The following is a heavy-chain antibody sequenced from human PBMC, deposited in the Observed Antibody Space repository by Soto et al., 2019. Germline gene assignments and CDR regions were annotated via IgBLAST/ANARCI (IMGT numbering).Heavy chain of an antibody. CDR2: IGTAGET. Sequence: GASLRLSCAASGFTFHSYDMHWVRQATGKGLEWVSGIGTAGETYYLGSVKGRFTISRENAENSLYLQMNTLRAGDTAVYYCARVIFGDYYGMDVWGQGTTVTVSS. D-gene: IGHD3-3*01. V-gene: IGHV3-13*01. CDR3: ARVIFGDYYGMDV. J-gene: IGHJ6*02. CDR1: GFTFHSYD.